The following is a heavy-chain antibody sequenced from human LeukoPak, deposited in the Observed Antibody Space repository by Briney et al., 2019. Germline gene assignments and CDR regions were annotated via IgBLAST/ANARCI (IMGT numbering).Heavy chain of an antibody. V-gene: IGHV3-74*01. CDR2: INSDGSST. CDR1: GFTFSSYW. D-gene: IGHD6-19*01. J-gene: IGHJ4*02. CDR3: AREGIAVAGRHYFDY. Sequence: PGGSLRLSCAASGFTFSSYWMHWVRQAPGKGLVWVSRINSDGSSTSYADSVKGRFTISRDNAKNTLYLQMNSLRAEDTAVYYCAREGIAVAGRHYFDYWGQGTLVTVSS.